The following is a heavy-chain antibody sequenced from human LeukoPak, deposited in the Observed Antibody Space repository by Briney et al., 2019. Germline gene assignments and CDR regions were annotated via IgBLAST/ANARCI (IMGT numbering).Heavy chain of an antibody. Sequence: VASVKVSCKASGGTFSSYAITWVRQAPGQGLEWMGGIIPIFGTVNYVQKFQGRVTITADKSTHTAYMELSSLRSEDTAVYYCARVYGSGSLGAFDIWGQGTMVTVSS. V-gene: IGHV1-69*06. CDR2: IIPIFGTV. CDR1: GGTFSSYA. CDR3: ARVYGSGSLGAFDI. D-gene: IGHD3-10*01. J-gene: IGHJ3*02.